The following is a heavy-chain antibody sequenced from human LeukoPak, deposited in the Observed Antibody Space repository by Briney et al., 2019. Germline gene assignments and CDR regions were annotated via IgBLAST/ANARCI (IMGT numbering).Heavy chain of an antibody. Sequence: GGSLRLSCAAPGFTVSSNYMSWVRQAPGKGLEWVSVIYSDGSTYYADSVKGRFTISRDNSKNMLYLQMNSLRAEDTAVYHCARVRYSSSWYEGCFDLWGRGTLVTVSS. CDR3: ARVRYSSSWYEGCFDL. CDR2: IYSDGST. D-gene: IGHD6-13*01. V-gene: IGHV3-53*01. CDR1: GFTVSSNY. J-gene: IGHJ2*01.